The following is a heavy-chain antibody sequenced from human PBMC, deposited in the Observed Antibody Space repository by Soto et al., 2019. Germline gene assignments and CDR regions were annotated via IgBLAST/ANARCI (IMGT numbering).Heavy chain of an antibody. V-gene: IGHV1-69*13. Sequence: ASVKVSCKASGGGTFNSFAISWLRQAPGQGLEWMGGIIPIFGTPNYAQKFQGRVTITADESTRTAYMELSGLTSEDTAVYYCAKEHSSSSGRFDPWGQGTLVTVSS. CDR2: IIPIFGTP. CDR3: AKEHSSSSGRFDP. CDR1: GGGTFNSFA. J-gene: IGHJ5*02. D-gene: IGHD6-6*01.